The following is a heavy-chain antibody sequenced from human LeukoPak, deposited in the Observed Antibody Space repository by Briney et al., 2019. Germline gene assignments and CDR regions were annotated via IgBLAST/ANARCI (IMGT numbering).Heavy chain of an antibody. CDR2: INPNSGGT. CDR3: ARDPYGRGSSWQYYYHYMDV. CDR1: GYTFTGYY. D-gene: IGHD6-13*01. Sequence: ASVKVSCKASGYTFTGYYMHWVRQAPGQGLEWMGWINPNSGGTNYAQKFQGRVTMTRDTSISTAYMELSRLRSDDTAVYYCARDPYGRGSSWQYYYHYMDVWGKGTTVTVSS. V-gene: IGHV1-2*02. J-gene: IGHJ6*03.